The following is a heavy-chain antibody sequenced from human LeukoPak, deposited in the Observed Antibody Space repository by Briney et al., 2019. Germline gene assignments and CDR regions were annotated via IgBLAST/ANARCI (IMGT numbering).Heavy chain of an antibody. CDR3: AKAYYDDSSGYLDY. D-gene: IGHD3-22*01. V-gene: IGHV3-9*01. CDR1: GFTFDDYA. J-gene: IGHJ4*02. CDR2: ISWNSGNI. Sequence: GRSLRLSCAASGFTFDDYAMHWVRQAPGKGLEWVSGISWNSGNIGYADSVKGRFTISRDNAKNSLYLQMNSLRAEDTALYYCAKAYYDDSSGYLDYWGQGTLVTVSS.